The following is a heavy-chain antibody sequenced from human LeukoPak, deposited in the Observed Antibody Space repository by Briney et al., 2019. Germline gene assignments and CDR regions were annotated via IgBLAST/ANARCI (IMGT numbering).Heavy chain of an antibody. CDR3: AREGIAAAGTI. V-gene: IGHV3-21*01. D-gene: IGHD6-13*01. Sequence: GGSLRLSCAASGFSFSSYSMNWVRQAPGKGLEWVSSISSSSSYIYYADSVKGRFTISRGNAKNSLYLQMNSLRAEDTAVYYCAREGIAAAGTIWGQGTMVTVSS. CDR1: GFSFSSYS. CDR2: ISSSSSYI. J-gene: IGHJ3*02.